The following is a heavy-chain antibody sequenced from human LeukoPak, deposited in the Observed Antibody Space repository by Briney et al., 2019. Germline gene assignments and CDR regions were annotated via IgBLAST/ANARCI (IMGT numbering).Heavy chain of an antibody. CDR1: GGSFSGYY. CDR2: INHSGST. Sequence: SETLSLTCAVYGGSFSGYYWSWIRQPPGKGLEWIGEINHSGSTNYNPSLKSRVTISVDTSKNQFSLKLSSVTAADTAVYYCARDHRGYSYGLFDHWGQGTLVTVSS. D-gene: IGHD5-18*01. CDR3: ARDHRGYSYGLFDH. V-gene: IGHV4-34*01. J-gene: IGHJ4*02.